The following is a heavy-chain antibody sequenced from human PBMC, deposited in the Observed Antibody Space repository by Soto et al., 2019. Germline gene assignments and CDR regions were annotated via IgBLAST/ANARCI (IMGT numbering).Heavy chain of an antibody. CDR3: GRVVEGATRHTDPDS. Sequence: SETLSLTCAVSGVSIHNSHSFWGWIRQPPGKGLEFIGSVYYSGGSHYNPSLKGRVTISVDTSNNQVSLRVNSVTAADTAVYYCGRVVEGATRHTDPDSWGQGRLVTVSS. V-gene: IGHV4-39*02. D-gene: IGHD2-15*01. J-gene: IGHJ5*02. CDR2: VYYSGGS. CDR1: GVSIHNSHSF.